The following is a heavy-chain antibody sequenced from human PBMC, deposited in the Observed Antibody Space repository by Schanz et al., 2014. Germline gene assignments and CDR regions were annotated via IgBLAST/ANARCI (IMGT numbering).Heavy chain of an antibody. V-gene: IGHV3-33*08. Sequence: VQLVQSGGGLVQPGGSLRLSCAASGFTFSSHWMHWVRQAPGKGLEWVAFINSDGTKRFYADSVKSRFTISRDNAKNTLYLQMNGLKTEDTAMYYCVREGSTTPVAGLRSFDWLGRFDYWGQGALVTVSS. CDR2: INSDGTKR. CDR1: GFTFSSHW. CDR3: VREGSTTPVAGLRSFDWLGRFDY. J-gene: IGHJ4*02. D-gene: IGHD3-9*01.